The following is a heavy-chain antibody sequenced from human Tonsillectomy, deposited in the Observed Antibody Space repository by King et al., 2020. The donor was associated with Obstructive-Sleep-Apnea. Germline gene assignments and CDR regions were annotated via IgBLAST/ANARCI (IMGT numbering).Heavy chain of an antibody. D-gene: IGHD3-22*01. Sequence: LQLQESGPGLVKPSETLSLTCSVSGGSLSSYSFYWGWIRQPPGQGLEWIVSMYYSGSTYYNPSLKSRATISVDTSKNQFSLKLSSVTAAETAVYYGSGDRYGDSGGYAATDFGMDVWGRGTTVTVSS. CDR1: GGSLSSYSFY. CDR3: SGDRYGDSGGYAATDFGMDV. J-gene: IGHJ6*02. V-gene: IGHV4-39*07. CDR2: MYYSGST.